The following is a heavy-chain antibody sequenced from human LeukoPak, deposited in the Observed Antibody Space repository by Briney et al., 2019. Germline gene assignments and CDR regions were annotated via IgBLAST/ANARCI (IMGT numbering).Heavy chain of an antibody. CDR3: ASPARRGWFDP. J-gene: IGHJ5*02. D-gene: IGHD3-10*01. CDR1: GGSFSGYY. CDR2: INHSGST. Sequence: PSETLSLTCAVYGGSFSGYYWSWIRQPPGKGLEWIGEINHSGSTNYNPSLKSRVTISVDTSKNQFSLKLSSVTAADTAVYYCASPARRGWFDPWGQGTLVTVSS. V-gene: IGHV4-34*01.